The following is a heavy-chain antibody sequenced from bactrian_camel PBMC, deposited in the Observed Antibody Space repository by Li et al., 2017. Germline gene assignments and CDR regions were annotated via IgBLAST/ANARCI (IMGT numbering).Heavy chain of an antibody. V-gene: IGHV3S53*01. J-gene: IGHJ4*01. CDR2: IDRDGRS. CDR1: GYSDSAYC. D-gene: IGHD5*01. Sequence: HVQLVESGGGSVQAGGSLRVSCAASGYSDSAYCMGWFRQAPGKEREGVAAIDRDGRSTYADSVKGRFTISLANAKNTVYLQMNNLKPEDTALYYCVAQVQQVRGACHWQRGLGTQVTV.